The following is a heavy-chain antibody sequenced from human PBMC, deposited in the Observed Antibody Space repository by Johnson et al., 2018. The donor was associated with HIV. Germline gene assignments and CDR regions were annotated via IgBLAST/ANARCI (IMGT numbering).Heavy chain of an antibody. Sequence: QVQLVESGGGVVQPGGSLRLSCAASGFTFSSYGMHWVRQAPGKGPEWVAFIRYDRSNKYYADSVKGRFTVSRDNSKNTLYLQMNSLRPEDTAVYYCAKDFRRFFPTPDAFESWGQGTMVTVSS. J-gene: IGHJ3*02. CDR2: IRYDRSNK. CDR3: AKDFRRFFPTPDAFES. V-gene: IGHV3-30*02. CDR1: GFTFSSYG. D-gene: IGHD4-23*01.